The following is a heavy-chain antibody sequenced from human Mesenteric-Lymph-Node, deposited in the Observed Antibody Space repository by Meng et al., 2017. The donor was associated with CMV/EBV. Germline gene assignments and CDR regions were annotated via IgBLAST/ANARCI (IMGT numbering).Heavy chain of an antibody. D-gene: IGHD1-26*01. Sequence: VSGGSISSSGHYWGWVRQPPGKGLEWIGVIYYSGSTYYDPSLKSRVTISVDTSKNQFSLKLTFVTAADTAVYYCARLGPVGPTLGDYWGLGTLVTAPQ. CDR1: GGSISSSGHY. CDR3: ARLGPVGPTLGDY. V-gene: IGHV4-39*01. J-gene: IGHJ4*02. CDR2: IYYSGST.